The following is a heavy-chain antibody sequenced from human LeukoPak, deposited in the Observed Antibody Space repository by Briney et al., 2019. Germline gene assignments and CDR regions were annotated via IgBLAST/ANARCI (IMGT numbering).Heavy chain of an antibody. V-gene: IGHV4-61*01. Sequence: SETLSLTCTVSGGSISRNSYHWGWIRQPPGKGLEWFGYIYYSGSTNYNPSLKSRVTISVDTSKNQFSLKLSSVTAADTAVYYCAREVVAAAGTVDYWGQGTLVIVSS. J-gene: IGHJ4*02. CDR2: IYYSGST. CDR1: GGSISRNSYH. CDR3: AREVVAAAGTVDY. D-gene: IGHD6-13*01.